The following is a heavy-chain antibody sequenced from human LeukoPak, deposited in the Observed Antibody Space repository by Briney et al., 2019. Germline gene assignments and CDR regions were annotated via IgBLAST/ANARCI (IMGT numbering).Heavy chain of an antibody. CDR3: TREGVYSPDPSSYHRDAFDI. V-gene: IGHV1-69*13. D-gene: IGHD3-16*02. J-gene: IGHJ3*02. CDR1: GGTFSTFP. CDR2: IIPIFGP. Sequence: ASVKVSCKASGGTFSTFPISWVRQAPGQGLEWIGGIIPIFGPNYAQKFQGRATISADLATATAYMELSSLRSEDTAVYYCTREGVYSPDPSSYHRDAFDIWGQGTVVTVSS.